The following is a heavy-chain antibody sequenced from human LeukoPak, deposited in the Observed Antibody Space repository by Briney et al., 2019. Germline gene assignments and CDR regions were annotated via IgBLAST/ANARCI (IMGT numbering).Heavy chain of an antibody. J-gene: IGHJ4*02. D-gene: IGHD3-3*01. V-gene: IGHV3-23*01. CDR3: AKEKLGFWSGYEY. CDR1: VFTFRSYA. Sequence: GGSVRLSFASSVFTFRSYAMSGVRQARGKGLEGVSAISGGGWSTYYADSVRGRFTISRDNYKNPLYLQMTSLRAEDPAVYYCAKEKLGFWSGYEYWGQGTLVTVSS. CDR2: ISGGGWST.